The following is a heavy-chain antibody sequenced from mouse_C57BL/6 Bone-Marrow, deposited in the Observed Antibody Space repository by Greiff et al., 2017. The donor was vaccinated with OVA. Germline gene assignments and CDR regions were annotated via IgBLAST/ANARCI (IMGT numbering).Heavy chain of an antibody. Sequence: QVQLQQPGAELVKPGASVQLSCKASGYPFTSYWMHWVKQRPGQGLEWIGMIHPNSGSTNYNEKFKSKATLTVDKSSSTAYMQLSSLTSEDSAVYYCRTYYYAMDDWGQGTSVTVSS. J-gene: IGHJ4*01. CDR2: IHPNSGST. CDR3: RTYYYAMDD. CDR1: GYPFTSYW. V-gene: IGHV1-64*01.